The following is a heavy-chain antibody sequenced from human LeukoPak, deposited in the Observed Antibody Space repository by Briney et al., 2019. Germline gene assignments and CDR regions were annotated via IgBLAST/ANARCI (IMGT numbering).Heavy chain of an antibody. D-gene: IGHD6-25*01. CDR3: ARDLGYSSGGYLGWFDP. J-gene: IGHJ5*02. CDR1: GGSISSYY. CDR2: IYYSGST. Sequence: PSETLSLTCTVSGGSISSYYWSWIRQPPAKGLEWNGYIYYSGSTNYSPALKSQVTISVDTSKNQCSLKLSSVTAADTAVYYCARDLGYSSGGYLGWFDPWGQGTLVTVSS. V-gene: IGHV4-59*12.